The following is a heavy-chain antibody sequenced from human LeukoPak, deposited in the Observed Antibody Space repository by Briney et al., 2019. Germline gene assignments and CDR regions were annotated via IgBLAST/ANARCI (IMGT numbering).Heavy chain of an antibody. D-gene: IGHD6-6*01. CDR1: GFTFSNAW. V-gene: IGHV3-15*01. J-gene: IGHJ5*02. Sequence: GGSLRLSCAVSGFTFSNAWMSWVRQAPGKGLEWVGRIKSKTDGGTTDYAAPVKGRFTISRDDSKNTLYLQMNSLKTEDTAVYYCTTDAALVRVWFDPWGQGTLVTVSS. CDR3: TTDAALVRVWFDP. CDR2: IKSKTDGGTT.